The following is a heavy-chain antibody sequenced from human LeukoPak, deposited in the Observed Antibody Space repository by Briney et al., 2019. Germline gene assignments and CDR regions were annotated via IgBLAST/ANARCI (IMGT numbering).Heavy chain of an antibody. D-gene: IGHD2-8*01. Sequence: PSETLSLTCTVSGGSIRSSYYYWGWIRQPPGKGLEWIGSIYDSGSTYYNPSLKSRVTISVDTSKNQFSLKLSSVTAADTAVYYCARNRVYAPQDGMDVWGQGTTVTVSS. CDR2: IYDSGST. V-gene: IGHV4-39*01. J-gene: IGHJ6*02. CDR1: GGSIRSSYYY. CDR3: ARNRVYAPQDGMDV.